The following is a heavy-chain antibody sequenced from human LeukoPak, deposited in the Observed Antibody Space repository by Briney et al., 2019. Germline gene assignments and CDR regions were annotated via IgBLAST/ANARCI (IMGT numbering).Heavy chain of an antibody. V-gene: IGHV1-8*01. CDR2: MNPNSGNT. CDR1: GYTLTSYD. Sequence: ASVKVSCKASGYTLTSYDINWVRQATGQGLEWMGWMNPNSGNTGYAQKFQGRVTMTRNTSISTAYMELSSLRSEDTAVYYCARGSSGYYYNQDDYWGQGTLVTVSS. J-gene: IGHJ4*02. CDR3: ARGSSGYYYNQDDY. D-gene: IGHD3-22*01.